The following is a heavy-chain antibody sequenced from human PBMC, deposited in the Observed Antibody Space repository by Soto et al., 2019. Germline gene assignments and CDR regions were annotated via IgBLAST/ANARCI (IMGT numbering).Heavy chain of an antibody. CDR1: GYSFITYG. D-gene: IGHD3-22*01. Sequence: QVQLVQSGAEVKKPGASVKVSCKVSGYSFITYGVSWVRQAPGQGLDWMGWISTYNGNTKYAERLQGRVTMTTDTTTSTGYMEVRSLRSDDTAVYYCARGPPYYHDNSGNYFLDSWGQGTLVTFSS. CDR3: ARGPPYYHDNSGNYFLDS. V-gene: IGHV1-18*01. CDR2: ISTYNGNT. J-gene: IGHJ5*02.